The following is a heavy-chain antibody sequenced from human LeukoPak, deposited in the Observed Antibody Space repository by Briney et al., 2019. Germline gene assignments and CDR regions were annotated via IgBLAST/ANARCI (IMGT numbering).Heavy chain of an antibody. V-gene: IGHV4-30-2*01. J-gene: IGHJ4*02. CDR2: IYHSGST. D-gene: IGHD3-22*01. Sequence: PSETLSLTCTVSGGSISSGGYYWSWIRQPPGKGLEWIGYIYHSGSTYYNPSLKSRVTISVDRSKNQFSLKLSSVTAADTAVYYCARGGYYYDSSGYYSDYWGQGTLVTVSS. CDR1: GGSISSGGYY. CDR3: ARGGYYYDSSGYYSDY.